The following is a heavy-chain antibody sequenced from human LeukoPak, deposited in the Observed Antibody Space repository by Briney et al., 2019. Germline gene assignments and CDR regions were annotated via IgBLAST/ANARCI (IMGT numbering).Heavy chain of an antibody. Sequence: GASVKVSCKASGYTFTSYGISWVRQAPGQGLEWMGWINPNSGGTNYAQKFQGRVTMTRDTSISTAYMELSRLRSDDTAVYYCARDLIAVARGDAFDIWGQGTMVTVSS. CDR3: ARDLIAVARGDAFDI. V-gene: IGHV1-2*02. D-gene: IGHD6-19*01. J-gene: IGHJ3*02. CDR1: GYTFTSYG. CDR2: INPNSGGT.